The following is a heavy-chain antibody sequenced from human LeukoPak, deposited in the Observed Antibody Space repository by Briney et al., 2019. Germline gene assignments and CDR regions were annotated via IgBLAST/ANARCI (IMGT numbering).Heavy chain of an antibody. CDR1: GFTFSSYG. V-gene: IGHV3-30*18. D-gene: IGHD3-10*01. J-gene: IGHJ4*02. Sequence: PGGSLRLSCAASGFTFSSYGMHWVRQAPGRGLEWVAVISYDGSNEYYADSVKGRFTISRDNSKNTVYMQMNSLRVEDTAVYYCAEEDYYGSGSYLGYWGQGTPVTVSS. CDR3: AEEDYYGSGSYLGY. CDR2: ISYDGSNE.